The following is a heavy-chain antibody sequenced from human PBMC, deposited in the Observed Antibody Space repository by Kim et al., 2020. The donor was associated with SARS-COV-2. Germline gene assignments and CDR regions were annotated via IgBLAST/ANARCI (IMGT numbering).Heavy chain of an antibody. V-gene: IGHV1-46*01. CDR3: ARGGFSSGGGF. CDR1: GYTFTSYN. CDR2: IKARGDST. J-gene: IGHJ4*02. Sequence: ASVKVSCKASGYTFTSYNMHWVRQAPGQGLEWMAIIKARGDSTTYAPKFQGRVNVTRNTSTSTVYMELTSLTSEDTAVYYCARGGFSSGGGFWGQRTLVTVSS. D-gene: IGHD6-19*01.